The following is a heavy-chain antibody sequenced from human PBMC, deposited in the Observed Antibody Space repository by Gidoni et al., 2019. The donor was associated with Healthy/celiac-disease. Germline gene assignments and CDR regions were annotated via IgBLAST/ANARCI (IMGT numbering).Heavy chain of an antibody. D-gene: IGHD6-19*01. CDR2: IYYSGST. J-gene: IGHJ4*02. Sequence: QLQLQESGPGLVKPSETLSLTCTVSGGSISSSSYYWGWIRQPPGKGLEWIRSIYYSGSTYYNPSLKSRVTISVDTSKNQFSLKLSSVTAADTAVYYCARLRYSSGWDFDYWGQGTLVTVSS. CDR1: GGSISSSSYY. CDR3: ARLRYSSGWDFDY. V-gene: IGHV4-39*01.